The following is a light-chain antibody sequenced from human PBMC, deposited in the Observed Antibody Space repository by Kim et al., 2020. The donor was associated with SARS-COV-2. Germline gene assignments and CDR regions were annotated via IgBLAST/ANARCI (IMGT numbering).Light chain of an antibody. CDR3: NSRDSNDNVV. Sequence: VSLGQTARITCQGDSLRSYYATSYQQKPGQAPIVVIYVKNKRPSGIPDRFSGSSSGKTASLTITGTQAGDEADYYCNSRDSNDNVVFGGGTQLTVL. CDR2: VKN. V-gene: IGLV3-19*01. CDR1: SLRSYY. J-gene: IGLJ2*01.